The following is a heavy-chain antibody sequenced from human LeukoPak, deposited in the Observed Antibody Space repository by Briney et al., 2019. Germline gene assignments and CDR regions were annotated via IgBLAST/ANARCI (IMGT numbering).Heavy chain of an antibody. J-gene: IGHJ4*02. V-gene: IGHV3-48*03. CDR1: GFTFSSYE. Sequence: GGSLRLSCAASGFTFSSYEMNWVRQAPGRGLEWVSYINSGGTTIYYADPVKGRFTISRDNAKNSLYLQMNSLRAEDTAVYYCARGDSCPTYWGQGTLVTVSS. D-gene: IGHD2-15*01. CDR3: ARGDSCPTY. CDR2: INSGGTTI.